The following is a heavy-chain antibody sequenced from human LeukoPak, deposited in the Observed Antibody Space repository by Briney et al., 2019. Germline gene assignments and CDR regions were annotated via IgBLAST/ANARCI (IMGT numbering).Heavy chain of an antibody. V-gene: IGHV3-21*01. Sequence: GGSLRLSCAASGFTFSSYSMNWVRQAPGKGLEWVSSISSSSYTYYADSVKGRFTISRDNAKNSLYLQMNSLRAEDTAVYYCARNYGSGSYYPLDYWGQGTLVTVSS. D-gene: IGHD3-10*01. CDR3: ARNYGSGSYYPLDY. CDR2: ISSSSYT. J-gene: IGHJ4*02. CDR1: GFTFSSYS.